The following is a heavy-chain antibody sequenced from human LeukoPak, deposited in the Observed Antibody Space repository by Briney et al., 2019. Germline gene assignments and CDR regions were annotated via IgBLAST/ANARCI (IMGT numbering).Heavy chain of an antibody. V-gene: IGHV4-4*07. CDR1: GGSISSYY. CDR2: IYTSGST. J-gene: IGHJ6*03. CDR3: ARGVGGYCSSTSCFRGYYYYYYMDV. Sequence: SETQSLTCTVSGGSISSYYWSWIRQPAGKGLEWIGRIYTSGSTNYNPSLKSRVTMSVDTSKNQFSLKLSSVTAADTAVYYCARGVGGYCSSTSCFRGYYYYYYMDVWGKGTTVTVSS. D-gene: IGHD2-2*01.